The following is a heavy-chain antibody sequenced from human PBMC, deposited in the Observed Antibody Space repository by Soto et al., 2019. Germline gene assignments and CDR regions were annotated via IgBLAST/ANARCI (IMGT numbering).Heavy chain of an antibody. CDR2: INGRSNYI. V-gene: IGHV3-21*01. Sequence: GGSLRLSSAASGFTYSTYNMNWVRQSPGKGLEWVSSINGRSNYIYYTDSVKGRFTISRDNAKNSLYLQMNSLRAEDTAVYYCAREDGIVGATSAFDYWGQGTLVTVSS. CDR3: AREDGIVGATSAFDY. D-gene: IGHD1-26*01. CDR1: GFTYSTYN. J-gene: IGHJ4*02.